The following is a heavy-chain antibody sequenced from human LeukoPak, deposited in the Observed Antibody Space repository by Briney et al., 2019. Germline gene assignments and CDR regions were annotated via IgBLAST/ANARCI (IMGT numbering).Heavy chain of an antibody. D-gene: IGHD5-18*01. J-gene: IGHJ4*02. V-gene: IGHV1-46*01. CDR1: GYTFTSYY. CDR2: INPSGGST. Sequence: ASVKVSCKASGYTFTSYYVHWVRQAPGEGLEWMGIINPSGGSTSYAQKFQGRVTMTRDMSTSTVYMELSSLRSEDTAVYHCARGRKYTSGYRVTELGSGYSDYWGQGTLVTVSS. CDR3: ARGRKYTSGYRVTELGSGYSDY.